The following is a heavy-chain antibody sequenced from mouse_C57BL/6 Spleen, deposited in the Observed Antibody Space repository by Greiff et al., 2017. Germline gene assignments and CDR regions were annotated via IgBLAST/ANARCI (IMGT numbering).Heavy chain of an antibody. CDR3: ARSYALDY. J-gene: IGHJ4*01. V-gene: IGHV5-17*01. CDR2: ISSGSSTI. CDR1: GFTFSDYG. Sequence: EVQVVESGGGLVKPGGSLKLSCAASGFTFSDYGMHWVRQAPEKGLEWVAYISSGSSTIYYADTLKGRFPISRDNAKNTLFLQMTSLRSEDAAMDSWARSYALDYWGQGTSVTVSS.